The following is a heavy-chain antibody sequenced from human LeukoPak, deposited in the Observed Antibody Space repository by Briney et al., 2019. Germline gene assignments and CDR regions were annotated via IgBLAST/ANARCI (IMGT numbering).Heavy chain of an antibody. J-gene: IGHJ4*02. Sequence: ASVKVSCTASGYTFTVYYMHWVRQAPGQGLAWMGWINPNSGGTNYAQKFQGRVTMTRDTSISTAYMELSRLRSDDTAVYYCARSDIVVVPAYDYWGQGTLVTVSS. CDR3: ARSDIVVVPAYDY. V-gene: IGHV1-2*02. CDR2: INPNSGGT. CDR1: GYTFTVYY. D-gene: IGHD2-2*01.